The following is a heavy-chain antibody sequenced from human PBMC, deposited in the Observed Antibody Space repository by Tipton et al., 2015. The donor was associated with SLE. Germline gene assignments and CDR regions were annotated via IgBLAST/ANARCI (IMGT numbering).Heavy chain of an antibody. D-gene: IGHD3-16*01. V-gene: IGHV3-48*01. CDR1: GFPFRLYS. CDR3: ARGRGGEFLDY. J-gene: IGHJ4*02. CDR2: INRGGSAK. Sequence: SLRLSCAAAGFPFRLYSMNWVRQAPGTGLEWISYINRGGSAKYYADSVKGRFTISRDNAQNSLYLQMNSLRVEDTAGYFCARGRGGEFLDYWGQGTLVTVS.